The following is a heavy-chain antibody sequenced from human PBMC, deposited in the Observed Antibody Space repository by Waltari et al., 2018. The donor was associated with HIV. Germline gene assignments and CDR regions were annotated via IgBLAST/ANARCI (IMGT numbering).Heavy chain of an antibody. V-gene: IGHV3-21*01. CDR3: ARDSLRGIGADGNWFDP. Sequence: EVQLVESGGGLVKPGGSLSLSCAASGFTFSSYKMNWVRQAPGKGLEWVSFISSSSSYIYYADSVKGRFTISRDNAKNSLNLQMNSLRAEDTAVYYCARDSLRGIGADGNWFDPWGQGTLVTVSS. CDR2: ISSSSSYI. D-gene: IGHD6-13*01. J-gene: IGHJ5*02. CDR1: GFTFSSYK.